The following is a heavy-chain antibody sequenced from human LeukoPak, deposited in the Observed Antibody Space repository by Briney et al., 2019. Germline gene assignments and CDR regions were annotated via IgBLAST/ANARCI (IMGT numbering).Heavy chain of an antibody. D-gene: IGHD2-8*01. CDR2: IIPILGIA. J-gene: IGHJ4*02. CDR3: ARGRIYGALMVYAYLDY. Sequence: GASVKVSCKASGGTFSSYTISWVRQAPGQGLEWMGRIIPILGIANYAQKFQGRVTITADKSTSTAYMELSSLRSEDTAVYYCARGRIYGALMVYAYLDYWGQGTLVTVSS. CDR1: GGTFSSYT. V-gene: IGHV1-69*02.